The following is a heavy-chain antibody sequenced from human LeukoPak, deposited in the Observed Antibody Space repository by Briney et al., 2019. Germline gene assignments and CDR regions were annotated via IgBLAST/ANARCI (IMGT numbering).Heavy chain of an antibody. CDR1: GGSISSSPYY. D-gene: IGHD6-19*01. Sequence: SETLSLTCTVSGGSISSSPYYWGWIRQPPGKGLDWIGSIYYSGSTYHNPSLMSRVTISIDTSKNHFSLKLSSVTAADTAVYYCARRKMGSGWSFDYWGQGTLVTVSS. J-gene: IGHJ4*02. V-gene: IGHV4-39*01. CDR2: IYYSGST. CDR3: ARRKMGSGWSFDY.